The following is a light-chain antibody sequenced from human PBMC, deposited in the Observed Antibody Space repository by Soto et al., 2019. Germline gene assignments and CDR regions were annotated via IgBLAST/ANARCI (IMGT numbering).Light chain of an antibody. J-gene: IGLJ3*02. V-gene: IGLV2-14*01. CDR1: TGDIGGYDR. CDR3: SSYTSSDSWV. CDR2: DVS. Sequence: QSVLTQPASVSGSLGQSITISCTGTTGDIGGYDRVSWYQQYPGKAPKLLISDVSFRPSGVSYRFSGSKSGNTASLTIADLQAVDESDYHCSSYTSSDSWVFGGGTKLTVL.